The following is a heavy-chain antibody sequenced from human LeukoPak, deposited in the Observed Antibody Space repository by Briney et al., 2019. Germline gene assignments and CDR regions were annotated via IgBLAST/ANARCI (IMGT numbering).Heavy chain of an antibody. CDR3: AKTIGTTRDRGAFDI. CDR2: IRYDGSNK. D-gene: IGHD1-1*01. V-gene: IGHV3-30*02. Sequence: GGSLRLSCAASGFTFSSYGMHWVRQAPGTGLEWAAFIRYDGSNKYYADSVKGRFTISRDNSKNTLYLQMNSLRAEDTAVYYCAKTIGTTRDRGAFDIWGQGTMVTVSS. CDR1: GFTFSSYG. J-gene: IGHJ3*02.